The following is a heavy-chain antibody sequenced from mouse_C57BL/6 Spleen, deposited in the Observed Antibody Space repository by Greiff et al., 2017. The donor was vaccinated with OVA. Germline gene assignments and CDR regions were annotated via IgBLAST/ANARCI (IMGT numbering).Heavy chain of an antibody. CDR2: ISYDGSN. J-gene: IGHJ3*01. V-gene: IGHV3-6*01. D-gene: IGHD2-2*01. CDR3: ARDGYDALFAY. CDR1: GYSITSGYY. Sequence: EVQLVESGPGLVKPSQSLSLTCSVTGYSITSGYYWNWIRQFPGNKLEWMGYISYDGSNNYNPSLKNRISITRDTSKNQFFLKLNSVTTEDTATYYCARDGYDALFAYWGQGTLVTVSA.